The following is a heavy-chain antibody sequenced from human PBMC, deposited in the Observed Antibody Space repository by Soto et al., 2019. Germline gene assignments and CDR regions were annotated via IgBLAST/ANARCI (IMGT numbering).Heavy chain of an antibody. Sequence: GESLKISCKGSGYSFTSYWIGWVRQMPGKGLEWMGIIYPGDSDTRYSPSFQGQVTISADKSISTAYLQWSSLKASDTAMYYCARLPHMVLGVIGPYYYYGMDVSGQGTTVTVSS. CDR2: IYPGDSDT. J-gene: IGHJ6*02. V-gene: IGHV5-51*01. D-gene: IGHD3-10*01. CDR1: GYSFTSYW. CDR3: ARLPHMVLGVIGPYYYYGMDV.